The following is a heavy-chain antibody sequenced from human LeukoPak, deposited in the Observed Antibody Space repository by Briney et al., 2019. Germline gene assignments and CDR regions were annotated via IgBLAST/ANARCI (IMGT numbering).Heavy chain of an antibody. CDR2: VYISGST. V-gene: IGHV4-4*07. CDR1: GDSISSNY. J-gene: IGHJ4*02. CDR3: ARDGLYTSGYSYFDY. Sequence: SETLSLTCTVSGDSISSNYWSWIRQPAGKGLEWIGRVYISGSTNYNPSLKSRVTMSIDTSKNQFSLKLSSVTAADTAVYYCARDGLYTSGYSYFDYWGQGTLVTVSS. D-gene: IGHD2-15*01.